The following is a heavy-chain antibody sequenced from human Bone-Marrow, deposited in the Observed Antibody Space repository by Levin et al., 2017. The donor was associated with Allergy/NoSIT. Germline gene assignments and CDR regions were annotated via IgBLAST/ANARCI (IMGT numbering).Heavy chain of an antibody. CDR2: IKAKLYDETT. V-gene: IGHV3-49*05. D-gene: IGHD1-26*01. J-gene: IGHJ4*02. Sequence: NPGGSLRLSCATSGFTFGDYKMSWFRQAPGKGLEWVGFIKAKLYDETTEYAASVKGRFTISRDDSKSMAYLQMDSLKTEDTGVYYCSREAYSRSYFYWGRGTLVSVSS. CDR1: GFTFGDYK. CDR3: SREAYSRSYFY.